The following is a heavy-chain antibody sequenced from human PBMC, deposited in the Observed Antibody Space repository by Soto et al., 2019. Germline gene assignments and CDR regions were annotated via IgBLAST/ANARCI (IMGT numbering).Heavy chain of an antibody. Sequence: GGSLRLSCAASGFTFSNAWMSWVRQAPGKGLEWVGRIKSKTDGGTTDYAAPVKGRFTISRDDSKNTLYLQMNSLKTEDTAVYYCTGRSYDFWSGHSDTSDYYFDYWGQGTLVTVSS. CDR3: TGRSYDFWSGHSDTSDYYFDY. CDR2: IKSKTDGGTT. CDR1: GFTFSNAW. J-gene: IGHJ4*02. V-gene: IGHV3-15*01. D-gene: IGHD3-3*01.